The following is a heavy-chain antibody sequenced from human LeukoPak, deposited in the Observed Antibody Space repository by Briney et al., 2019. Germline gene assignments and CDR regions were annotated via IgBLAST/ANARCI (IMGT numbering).Heavy chain of an antibody. Sequence: SETLSLTCTVSGGSISSSSYYWGWIRQPPGKGLEWIGSIYYSGSTYYNPSLKSRVTISVDTSKNQFSLKLSSVTAADTAVYYCARHVGPTNECFDYWGQGTLVTVSS. D-gene: IGHD3/OR15-3a*01. J-gene: IGHJ4*02. V-gene: IGHV4-39*01. CDR1: GGSISSSSYY. CDR2: IYYSGST. CDR3: ARHVGPTNECFDY.